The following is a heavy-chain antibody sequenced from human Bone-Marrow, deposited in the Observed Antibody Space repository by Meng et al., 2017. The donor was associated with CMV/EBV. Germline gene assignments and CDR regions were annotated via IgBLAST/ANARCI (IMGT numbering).Heavy chain of an antibody. D-gene: IGHD5-24*01. CDR3: ARGDGFSEAFDI. CDR1: GGVISNYY. Sequence: SETLSLTCSVSGGVISNYYWSWIRQPPGKGLEWIGYIYNSGGTNNNTSLKSRLFISVDTSKNQFSLRVSSVTAADTAVYYCARGDGFSEAFDIWGQGTMVTVSS. J-gene: IGHJ3*02. CDR2: IYNSGGT. V-gene: IGHV4-59*01.